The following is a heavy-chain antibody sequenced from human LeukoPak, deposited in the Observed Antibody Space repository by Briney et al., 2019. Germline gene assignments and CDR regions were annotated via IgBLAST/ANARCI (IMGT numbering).Heavy chain of an antibody. CDR2: IGSSSRYI. Sequence: GGSLRLSCAASGFTFSSYSMNWVRQAPGKGLEWVSSIGSSSRYIYYADSVKGRFTISRDNAKNSLSLQMNSLRAEDTAVYYCARDSFAGFGGYPLGYWGQGTLVTVSS. V-gene: IGHV3-21*01. D-gene: IGHD3-10*01. J-gene: IGHJ4*02. CDR3: ARDSFAGFGGYPLGY. CDR1: GFTFSSYS.